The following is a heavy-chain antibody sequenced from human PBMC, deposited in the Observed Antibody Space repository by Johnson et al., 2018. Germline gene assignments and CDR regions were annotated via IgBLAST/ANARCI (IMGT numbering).Heavy chain of an antibody. CDR1: GFTFRSYS. D-gene: IGHD4-17*01. Sequence: VQLVQSGGGLVKPGGSLRLSCAASGFTFRSYSMNWVRQAPGKGLEWVSYISSSGSTIYYADSVKGRFTISRDNAKNSLYLQMNSLRAEDTAVYYCARSQSAYYGDYVGAEYFQHWGQGTLVTVSS. J-gene: IGHJ1*01. CDR3: ARSQSAYYGDYVGAEYFQH. CDR2: ISSSGSTI. V-gene: IGHV3-21*05.